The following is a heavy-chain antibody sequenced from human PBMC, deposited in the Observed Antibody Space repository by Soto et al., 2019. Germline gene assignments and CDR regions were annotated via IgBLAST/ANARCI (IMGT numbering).Heavy chain of an antibody. CDR1: GFTFSSYA. D-gene: IGHD3-22*01. CDR2: ISYDGSNK. V-gene: IGHV3-30-3*01. CDR3: ARDYYYDISGYAEAFDI. J-gene: IGHJ3*02. Sequence: GGSLRLSCVASGFTFSSYAMHWVRQAPGKGLEWVAVISYDGSNKYYADSVKGRFTISRDNSKNTLYLQMNSLRAEDTAVYYCARDYYYDISGYAEAFDIWGQGTMVTVSS.